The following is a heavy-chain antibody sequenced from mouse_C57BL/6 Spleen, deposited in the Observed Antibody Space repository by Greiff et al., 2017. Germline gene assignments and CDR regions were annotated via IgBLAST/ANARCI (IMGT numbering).Heavy chain of an antibody. J-gene: IGHJ3*01. CDR1: GFTFTDYY. D-gene: IGHD1-1*01. CDR2: IRNKANGYTT. V-gene: IGHV7-3*01. CDR3: ARYNYGSSYVAY. Sequence: EVKLVESGGGLVQPGGSLSLSCAASGFTFTDYYMSWVRQPPGKALEWLGFIRNKANGYTTEYSASVKGRFTISRDNSQSILYLQMTALRAEDSATYYCARYNYGSSYVAYWGQGTLVTVSA.